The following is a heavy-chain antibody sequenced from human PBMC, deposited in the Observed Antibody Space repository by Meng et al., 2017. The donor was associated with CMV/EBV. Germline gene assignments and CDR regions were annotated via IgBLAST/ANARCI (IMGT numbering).Heavy chain of an antibody. CDR2: IIPIFGTA. Sequence: SVKVSCKASGGTFSSYAISWVRRAPGQGLEWMGGIIPIFGTANYAQKFQGRVTITTDESTSTAYMELSSLRSEDTAVYYCARADIVVVPAAPRFRYYYYGMDVWGQGTTVTVSS. D-gene: IGHD2-2*01. CDR1: GGTFSSYA. J-gene: IGHJ6*02. V-gene: IGHV1-69*05. CDR3: ARADIVVVPAAPRFRYYYYGMDV.